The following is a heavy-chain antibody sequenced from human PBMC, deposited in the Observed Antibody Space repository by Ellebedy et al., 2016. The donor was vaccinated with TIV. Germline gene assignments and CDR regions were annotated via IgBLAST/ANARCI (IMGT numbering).Heavy chain of an antibody. CDR2: ISHTGTRT. Sequence: GESLKISCAASGFTFNNYAMGWVRQAPGKGLEWVSTISHTGTRTYYTNSVEGRFIISRDISKRALYLQMNSLRAEDTAVYYCAKGRGGGSDASAPRYYFDYWGLGTLVTVSS. V-gene: IGHV3-23*01. J-gene: IGHJ4*02. CDR1: GFTFNNYA. CDR3: AKGRGGGSDASAPRYYFDY. D-gene: IGHD3-10*01.